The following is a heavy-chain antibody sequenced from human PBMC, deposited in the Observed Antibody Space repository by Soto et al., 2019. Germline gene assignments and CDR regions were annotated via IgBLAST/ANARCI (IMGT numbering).Heavy chain of an antibody. Sequence: PGGSLRLSCAASGFTFSDHYMDWVRQAPGKGLEWVGRIRNKANSYTTEYAASVKGRFTISRDDSKNSLYLQMNSLKTEDTAVYYCTRGYCSSTICYKSYFYGVDVWGQGTTVTVSS. CDR2: IRNKANSYTT. D-gene: IGHD2-2*02. CDR3: TRGYCSSTICYKSYFYGVDV. CDR1: GFTFSDHY. J-gene: IGHJ6*02. V-gene: IGHV3-72*01.